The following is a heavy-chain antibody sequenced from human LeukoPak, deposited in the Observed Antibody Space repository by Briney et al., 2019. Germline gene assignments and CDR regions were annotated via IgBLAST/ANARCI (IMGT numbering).Heavy chain of an antibody. J-gene: IGHJ4*02. D-gene: IGHD3-10*01. V-gene: IGHV5-51*01. CDR3: ARLRWPRGGRSSFDY. CDR2: VNPDDSDT. CDR1: GYSFTSHW. Sequence: GESLKISCKGSGYSFTSHWIGWVRRLPGKGLEWMGIVNPDDSDTIYSPSFQGQVTISADESITTAYLQWSSLKASDTAMYYCARLRWPRGGRSSFDYWGQGALVTVSS.